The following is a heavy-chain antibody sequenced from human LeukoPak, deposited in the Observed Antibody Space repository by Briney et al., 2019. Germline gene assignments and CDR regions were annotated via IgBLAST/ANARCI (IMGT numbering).Heavy chain of an antibody. J-gene: IGHJ6*03. CDR3: ASSQTYYYYYMDV. CDR1: GDTLSSYA. Sequence: ASVKVSCKASGDTLSSYAISWVRQAPGQGLEWMGGIIPIFGTANYAQKFQGRVTITADKSTSTAYMELSSLRSEDTAVYYCASSQTYYYYYMDVWGKGTTVTVSS. V-gene: IGHV1-69*06. CDR2: IIPIFGTA.